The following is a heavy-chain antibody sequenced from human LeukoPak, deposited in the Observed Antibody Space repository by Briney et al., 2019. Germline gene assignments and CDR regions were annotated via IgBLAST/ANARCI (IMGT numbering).Heavy chain of an antibody. V-gene: IGHV3-66*01. D-gene: IGHD2/OR15-2a*01. Sequence: GGSLRLSCAASGFTVSSNYMNWVRQAPGEGLEWVSVIYSGGGTYYADSVKGRFTTSRDNSKNTLYLHMNSLRAEDTAVYYCAKYVSAKGPPYALDVWGQGTTVTVSS. J-gene: IGHJ6*02. CDR2: IYSGGGT. CDR1: GFTVSSNY. CDR3: AKYVSAKGPPYALDV.